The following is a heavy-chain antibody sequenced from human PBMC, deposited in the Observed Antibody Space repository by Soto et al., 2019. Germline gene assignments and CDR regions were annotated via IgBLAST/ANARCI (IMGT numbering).Heavy chain of an antibody. V-gene: IGHV1-18*01. CDR3: ASLSEPIVVATTLKWGRGWVDT. CDR2: IAPYNGVT. J-gene: IGHJ5*02. CDR1: GYIFINYG. Sequence: QVQLVQSGDEVKKPGASVKVSCKTSGYIFINYGVTWLRQAPGHGLAWMGWIAPYNGVTNYAQEFPDRITVTTDTSTSTAYMELRSLKLDDTAVYYCASLSEPIVVATTLKWGRGWVDTWCQGALICISS. D-gene: IGHD2-15*01.